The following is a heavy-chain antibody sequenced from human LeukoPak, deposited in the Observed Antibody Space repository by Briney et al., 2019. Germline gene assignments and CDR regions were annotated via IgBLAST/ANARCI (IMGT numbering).Heavy chain of an antibody. V-gene: IGHV4-59*01. CDR2: IYYSGST. CDR1: GGSISSYY. CDR3: ARVSIAVAGTGLFLWFDP. D-gene: IGHD6-19*01. J-gene: IGHJ5*02. Sequence: PSETLSLTCTVSGGSISSYYWSWIRQPPGKGLEWIGYIYYSGSTNYNPSLKSRVTISVDTSKNRFSLKLSSVTAADTAVYYCARVSIAVAGTGLFLWFDPWGQGTLVTVSS.